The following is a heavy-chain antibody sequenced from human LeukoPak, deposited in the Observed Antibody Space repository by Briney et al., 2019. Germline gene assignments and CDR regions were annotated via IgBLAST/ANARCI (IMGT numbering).Heavy chain of an antibody. J-gene: IGHJ5*02. D-gene: IGHD3-3*01. CDR2: IYYSGST. Sequence: SETLSLTCAVYGGSFSGYYWSWLRQPPGKGLEWLGSIYYSGSTNYNPSLKSRVTISVDTSKNQFSLKLSSVTAADTAVYYCARVGNPLVTVFAWFDPWGQGTLVTVSS. CDR3: ARVGNPLVTVFAWFDP. CDR1: GGSFSGYY. V-gene: IGHV4-34*01.